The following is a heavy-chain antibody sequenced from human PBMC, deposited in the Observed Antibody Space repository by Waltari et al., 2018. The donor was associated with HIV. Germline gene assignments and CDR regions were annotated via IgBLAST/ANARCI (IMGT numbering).Heavy chain of an antibody. J-gene: IGHJ4*02. V-gene: IGHV7-4-1*01. CDR2: INTKTGNP. CDR1: GYPFISNA. Sequence: QVQLVQSGSELKKPGASVQASCKDSGYPFISNAIIWVRQAPGQGLEWMGWINTKTGNPTYAQGFTGRFVFSVDTAVSTTFLQIDSLKGEDTALYYCARDTGPGRSFDSWGQGTLVTVSS. D-gene: IGHD3-10*01. CDR3: ARDTGPGRSFDS.